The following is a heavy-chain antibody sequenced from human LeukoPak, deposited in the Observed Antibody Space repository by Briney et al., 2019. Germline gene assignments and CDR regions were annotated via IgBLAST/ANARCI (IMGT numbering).Heavy chain of an antibody. J-gene: IGHJ4*02. D-gene: IGHD2-2*01. CDR1: GFTFDNYG. CDR2: IRSDGGIK. Sequence: GGSLRLSCAASGFTFDNYGMHWVRQAPGKGLEWVAFIRSDGGIKYYADSVKGRFTISRDNSKNTLYLQVNSLRAEDTAVYFCAKDVPAAYFDYWGQGTLVTVSS. V-gene: IGHV3-30*02. CDR3: AKDVPAAYFDY.